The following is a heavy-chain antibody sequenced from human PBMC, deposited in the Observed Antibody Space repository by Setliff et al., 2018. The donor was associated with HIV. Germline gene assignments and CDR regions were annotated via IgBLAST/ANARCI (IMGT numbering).Heavy chain of an antibody. CDR2: IYTSGST. V-gene: IGHV4-59*08. CDR1: GGSISSYY. CDR3: ARHKSQPYYFDY. Sequence: PSETLSLTCSVSGGSISSYYWSWIRQPPGKGLEWIGYIYTSGSTNYNPSLKSRVTISVDTSKNQFSLKLSSVTAADTAAYYCARHKSQPYYFDYWGQGTLVTVSS. J-gene: IGHJ4*02.